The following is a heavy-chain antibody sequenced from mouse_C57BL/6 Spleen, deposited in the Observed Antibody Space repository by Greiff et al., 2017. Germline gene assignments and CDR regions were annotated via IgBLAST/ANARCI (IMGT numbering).Heavy chain of an antibody. CDR3: ARFGGNPYFDY. CDR1: GYTFTSYW. V-gene: IGHV1-69*01. J-gene: IGHJ2*01. CDR2: IDPSDSYT. Sequence: QVQLQQSGAELVMPGASVKLSCKASGYTFTSYWMHWVKQRPGQGLEWIGEIDPSDSYTNYNQKFKGKSTLTVDKSSSTAYMQLSSLTSEDSAVYYCARFGGNPYFDYWGQGTTLTVSS. D-gene: IGHD2-1*01.